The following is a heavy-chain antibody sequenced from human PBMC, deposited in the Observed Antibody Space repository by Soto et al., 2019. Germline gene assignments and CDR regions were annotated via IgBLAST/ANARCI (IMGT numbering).Heavy chain of an antibody. Sequence: EVQLLESGGGLVQPGGSLRLSCAASGFTFSSYAMSWVRQAPGKGLEWVSAISGSGGSTYYADSVKGRFTISRDNSTNTLYLQMNSLRAEDTAVYSCAKAPIMVFMPFYFYYWGEVTPVTVSS. CDR1: GFTFSSYA. D-gene: IGHD3-3*01. CDR2: ISGSGGST. J-gene: IGHJ4*02. CDR3: AKAPIMVFMPFYFYY. V-gene: IGHV3-23*01.